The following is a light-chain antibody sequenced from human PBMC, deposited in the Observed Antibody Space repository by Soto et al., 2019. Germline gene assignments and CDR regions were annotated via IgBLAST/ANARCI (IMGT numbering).Light chain of an antibody. J-gene: IGLJ1*01. CDR3: SSYTSSDTYV. V-gene: IGLV2-14*01. CDR1: SSDVGGYNY. Sequence: QSVLTQPASVSGSPGQSIAISCTGTSSDVGGYNYVSWYQQHPGKAPKLMIHDVTNRPSGVSNRFSGSKSGNTASLTISGLQTEDEADYYCSSYTSSDTYVFGTGT. CDR2: DVT.